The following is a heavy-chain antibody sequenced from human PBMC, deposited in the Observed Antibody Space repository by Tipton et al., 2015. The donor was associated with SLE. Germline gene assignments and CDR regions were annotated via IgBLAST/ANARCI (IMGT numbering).Heavy chain of an antibody. CDR1: GFTFSTYW. J-gene: IGHJ6*02. Sequence: SLRLSCAASGFTFSTYWMTWVRQAPGKGLEWLANIKEDGSEKYYVGSVEGRFTISRDNIDNSLYLHMNSLRAEDTAVYYCARGTGRFYYYYGMDVWGQGTSVTVSS. CDR2: IKEDGSEK. V-gene: IGHV3-7*01. D-gene: IGHD2-8*02. CDR3: ARGTGRFYYYYGMDV.